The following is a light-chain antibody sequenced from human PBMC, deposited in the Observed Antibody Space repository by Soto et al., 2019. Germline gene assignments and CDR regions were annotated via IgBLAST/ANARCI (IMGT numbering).Light chain of an antibody. CDR2: GAS. V-gene: IGKV3-20*01. CDR3: QRYDISPFP. CDR1: QSVSSTY. Sequence: EIVLTQSPGTLSLSPGERATLSCMASQSVSSTYLAWYQQKPGQAPRLLIYGASSRATGIPDRFSGSGSGTDFTLTISRLEPEDFAVYYCQRYDISPFPFGQGTKLEIK. J-gene: IGKJ2*01.